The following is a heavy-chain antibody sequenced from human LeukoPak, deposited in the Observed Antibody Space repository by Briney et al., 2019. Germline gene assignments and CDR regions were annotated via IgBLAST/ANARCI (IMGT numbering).Heavy chain of an antibody. V-gene: IGHV4-59*01. J-gene: IGHJ6*04. CDR1: GDSISSYY. D-gene: IGHD3-9*01. CDR2: IYYSGST. Sequence: PSETLSLTCTVSGDSISSYYWSWVRQPPGKGLEWIGYIYYSGSTNYNPSLKSRVTISVDTSKNQFSLKLSSVTAADTAVYYCAREFYDILTGYYYGMDVWGKGTTVTVSS. CDR3: AREFYDILTGYYYGMDV.